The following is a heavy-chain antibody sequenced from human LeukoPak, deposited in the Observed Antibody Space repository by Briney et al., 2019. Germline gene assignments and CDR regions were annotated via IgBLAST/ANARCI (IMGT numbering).Heavy chain of an antibody. CDR1: GFTFSSYA. D-gene: IGHD3-10*01. Sequence: PGGSLRLSCAASGFTFSSYAMHWARQAPGKGLEWVAVISYDGSNKYYADSVKGRFTISRDNSKNTLYLQMNSLRAEDTAVYYCARDLVGGLWFGDLGCFDYWGQGTLVTVSS. CDR3: ARDLVGGLWFGDLGCFDY. V-gene: IGHV3-30-3*01. CDR2: ISYDGSNK. J-gene: IGHJ4*02.